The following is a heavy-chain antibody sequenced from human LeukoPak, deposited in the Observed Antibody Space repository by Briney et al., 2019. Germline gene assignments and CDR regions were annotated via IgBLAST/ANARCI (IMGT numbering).Heavy chain of an antibody. J-gene: IGHJ4*02. Sequence: SETLSLTCTVSGGSISSYYWSWIRQPPGKGLEWIGYVYYSGSTNYNPSLKSRVTISVDTSKNQFSLKLSSVTAADTAVYYCAALLSGSYLFDYWGQGTLVTVSS. V-gene: IGHV4-59*01. D-gene: IGHD1-26*01. CDR1: GGSISSYY. CDR3: AALLSGSYLFDY. CDR2: VYYSGST.